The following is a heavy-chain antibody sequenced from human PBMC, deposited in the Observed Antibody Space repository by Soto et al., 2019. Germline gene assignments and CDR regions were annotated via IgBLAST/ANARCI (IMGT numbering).Heavy chain of an antibody. CDR3: ARDHHRYSGYDYVDY. V-gene: IGHV3-11*05. D-gene: IGHD5-12*01. CDR2: ISSSSSYT. CDR1: GFTFSDYY. J-gene: IGHJ4*02. Sequence: QVQLVESGGGLVKPGGSLRLPCVASGFTFSDYYMSWIRQAPGKGLEWVSYISSSSSYTNYADSVKGRFTISRDNAKNSLYLQMNSLRAEDTAVYYCARDHHRYSGYDYVDYWGQGTLVTVSS.